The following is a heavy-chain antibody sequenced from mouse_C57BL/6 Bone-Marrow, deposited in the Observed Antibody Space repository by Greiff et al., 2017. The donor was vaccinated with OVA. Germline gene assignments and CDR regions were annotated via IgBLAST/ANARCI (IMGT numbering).Heavy chain of an antibody. Sequence: QVQLKQSGAELVRPGASVTLSCKASGYTFTDDEMHWVKQTPVHGLEWIGAIDPETGGTAYNQKFKGKAILTADKSSSTAYMELRSLTSEDSAVYYCTRVYYYGSSYGFDVWGTGTTVTVSS. V-gene: IGHV1-15*01. CDR3: TRVYYYGSSYGFDV. CDR2: IDPETGGT. J-gene: IGHJ1*03. CDR1: GYTFTDDE. D-gene: IGHD1-1*01.